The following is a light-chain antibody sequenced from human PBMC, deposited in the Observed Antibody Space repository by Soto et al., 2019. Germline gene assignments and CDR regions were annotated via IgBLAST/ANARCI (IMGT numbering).Light chain of an antibody. V-gene: IGKV3-20*01. CDR1: QSVSSNY. CDR3: QQFGSSRAT. CDR2: GAS. Sequence: EIVLTQSPGTLSLSPGERATLSCRASQSVSSNYLAWYQQKPGQAPRLLIYGASSRATGIPDRFSGSGSGTDFTLTISRLEPEDFALYYCQQFGSSRATFGGGTKVEIK. J-gene: IGKJ4*01.